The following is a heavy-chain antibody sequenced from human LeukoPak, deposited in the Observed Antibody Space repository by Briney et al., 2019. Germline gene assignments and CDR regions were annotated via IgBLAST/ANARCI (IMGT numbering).Heavy chain of an antibody. D-gene: IGHD6-19*01. CDR3: AREDSSGWSFDY. J-gene: IGHJ4*02. CDR1: GYTFTSYG. CDR2: ISAYNGNT. Sequence: ASVKVSCKASGYTFTSYGISWVRQAPGQGLEWMGWISAYNGNTNYAQKLQGRVTMTTDTSTSTAYMELRSLRSDDTAVYQCAREDSSGWSFDYWGQGTLVTVSS. V-gene: IGHV1-18*01.